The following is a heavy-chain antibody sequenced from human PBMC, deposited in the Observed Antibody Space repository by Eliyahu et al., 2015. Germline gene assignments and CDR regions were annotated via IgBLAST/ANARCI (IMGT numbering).Heavy chain of an antibody. CDR2: IRPYTGDT. D-gene: IGHD1-1*01. V-gene: IGHV1-2*02. CDR1: GYPFTGYY. Sequence: QVQLVQSGAEVKRPGASVRVSCQASGYPFTGYYIHWLRQAPGQGLEWMGWIRPYTGDTKTSQTFKGRVTMTRNMSITTAYMDLSSLRSDDTAVYYCARDKESTSWHVPWDRYYGMEVWGQGTTVSVS. J-gene: IGHJ6*02. CDR3: ARDKESTSWHVPWDRYYGMEV.